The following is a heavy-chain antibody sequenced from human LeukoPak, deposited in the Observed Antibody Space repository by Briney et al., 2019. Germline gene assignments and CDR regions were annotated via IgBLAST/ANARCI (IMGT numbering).Heavy chain of an antibody. J-gene: IGHJ3*02. Sequence: SETLSLTCAVYGGSFSGYYWSWIRQPPGKGLEWIGEINHSGSTNYNPSLKSRVTISVDTSKNQFSLKLSSVTAADTAVYYCARILGYCTNGVCYNFAFDIWGQGTMVTVSS. CDR1: GGSFSGYY. CDR3: ARILGYCTNGVCYNFAFDI. CDR2: INHSGST. D-gene: IGHD2-8*01. V-gene: IGHV4-34*09.